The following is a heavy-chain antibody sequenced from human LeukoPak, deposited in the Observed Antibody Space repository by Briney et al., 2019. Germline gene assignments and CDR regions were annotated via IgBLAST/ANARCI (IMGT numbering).Heavy chain of an antibody. CDR3: ARGTSNAKTGTRVGGMGV. CDR2: ISTSGNLI. Sequence: GGSLRLSCAASGFTFSSYSMNWVRQAPGKGLEWVSYISTSGNLIHYGESVKGRFTISRDNANNSLYLQMDSLRAEDTATYFCARGTSNAKTGTRVGGMGVWGQGIAVAVS. D-gene: IGHD1-1*01. CDR1: GFTFSSYS. V-gene: IGHV3-21*04. J-gene: IGHJ6*02.